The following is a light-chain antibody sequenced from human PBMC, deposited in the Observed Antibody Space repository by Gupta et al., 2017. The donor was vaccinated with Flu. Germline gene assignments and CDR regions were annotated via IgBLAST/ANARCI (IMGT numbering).Light chain of an antibody. CDR1: SSDVGGYNY. J-gene: IGLJ3*02. CDR3: SSYAGSNNLV. V-gene: IGLV2-8*01. CDR2: EVI. Sequence: GTSSDVGGYNYVSWYQQHPTKAPKLLIYEVIKRPSGVPDRFSGSKSGNTASLTVSALQTEDGADYYCSSYAGSNNLVFGGGTKLTVL.